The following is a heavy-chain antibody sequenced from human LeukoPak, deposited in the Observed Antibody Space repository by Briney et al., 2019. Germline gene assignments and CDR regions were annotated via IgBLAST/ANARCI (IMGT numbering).Heavy chain of an antibody. J-gene: IGHJ4*02. CDR3: AIIYADSRAFDY. V-gene: IGHV5-51*01. Sequence: GESLKISCKGSGYTFSSHWIAWVRQMLGKGLDWMGIIYPDDSDTRYSPSFQGQVTIPADKSISTAYLQWGSLKASDTATYYCAIIYADSRAFDYWGQGTLVTVSS. D-gene: IGHD4-17*01. CDR2: IYPDDSDT. CDR1: GYTFSSHW.